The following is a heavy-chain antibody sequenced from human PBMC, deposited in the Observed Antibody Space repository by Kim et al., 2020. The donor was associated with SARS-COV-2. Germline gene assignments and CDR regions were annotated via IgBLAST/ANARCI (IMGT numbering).Heavy chain of an antibody. V-gene: IGHV3-23*01. Sequence: GGSLRLSCAASGFTFSSYAMSWVRQAPGKGLEWVSAISGSGGSTYYADSVKGRFTISRDNSKNTLYLQMNSLRAEDTAVYYCAKLMVRGVIGGDYFDYWGQGTLVTVSS. D-gene: IGHD3-10*01. CDR1: GFTFSSYA. CDR3: AKLMVRGVIGGDYFDY. CDR2: ISGSGGST. J-gene: IGHJ4*02.